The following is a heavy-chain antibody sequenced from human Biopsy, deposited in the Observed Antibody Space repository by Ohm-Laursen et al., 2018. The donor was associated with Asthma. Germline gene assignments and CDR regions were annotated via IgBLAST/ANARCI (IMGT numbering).Heavy chain of an antibody. J-gene: IGHJ3*01. D-gene: IGHD3-9*01. CDR2: INTNSGGT. Sequence: ASVKVSCKASGYTFIGCHIHWMRQAPGQGLEWMGRINTNSGGTNYAQKFQGRVTMTRDTSISTAYMEVSRLRSDDTAVYYCARTYYDFLTGQVKDVFGVWGQGTMVTVSS. CDR1: GYTFIGCH. V-gene: IGHV1-2*06. CDR3: ARTYYDFLTGQVKDVFGV.